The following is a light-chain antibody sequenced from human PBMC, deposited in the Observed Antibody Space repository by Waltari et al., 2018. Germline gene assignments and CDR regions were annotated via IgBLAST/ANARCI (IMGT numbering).Light chain of an antibody. Sequence: DVVMTQSPLTLPVTLGQPASISCKSSQSLVHSDGNTHLNWFQQRPGQSPRRLIYRVSKRDSGVPDRFSGSGSGTDFTLKISRVEAEDVGVYYCMQGTHWPYTFGQGTKLDIK. J-gene: IGKJ2*01. CDR1: QSLVHSDGNTH. V-gene: IGKV2-30*02. CDR3: MQGTHWPYT. CDR2: RVS.